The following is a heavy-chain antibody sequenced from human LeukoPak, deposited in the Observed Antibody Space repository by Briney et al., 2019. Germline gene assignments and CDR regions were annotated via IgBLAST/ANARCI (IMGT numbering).Heavy chain of an antibody. J-gene: IGHJ4*02. CDR3: ARARRRGNYYEGEFDF. D-gene: IGHD1-26*01. Sequence: GGSLRLSCAASGFTFGSYTMNWVRQAPGKGLEWVSSISSGSTYTHYADSVKGRFTISRDNAKNSSYLQMNSLRADDTAVYYCARARRRGNYYEGEFDFWGQGTLVTVSS. V-gene: IGHV3-21*01. CDR2: ISSGSTYT. CDR1: GFTFGSYT.